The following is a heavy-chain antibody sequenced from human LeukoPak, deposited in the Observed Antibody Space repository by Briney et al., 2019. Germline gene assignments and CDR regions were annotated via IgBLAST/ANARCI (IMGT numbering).Heavy chain of an antibody. D-gene: IGHD2-2*01. CDR2: INHSGST. CDR3: ARGGVVVPAATAMDV. V-gene: IGHV4-34*01. J-gene: IGHJ6*04. Sequence: SETLSLTCAVYGGSFSGYYWSWIRQPPGKGLEWIGEINHSGSTNYNPSLKSRVTISVDTSKNQFSLKLSSVTAADTAVYYCARGGVVVPAATAMDVWDKGTTVTVSS. CDR1: GGSFSGYY.